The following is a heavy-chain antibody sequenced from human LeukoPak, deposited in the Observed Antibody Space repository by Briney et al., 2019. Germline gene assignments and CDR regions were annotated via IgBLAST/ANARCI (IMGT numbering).Heavy chain of an antibody. CDR2: IWYDGSNK. D-gene: IGHD4-17*01. Sequence: PGGSLRLSCAASGFTFSSYGMHWVRQAPGKGLEWVAVIWYDGSNKYYADSVKGRFTISRDNSKNTLYLQVNSLRAEDTAVYYCAKDISPWSVTPYYFDYWGQGTLVTVSS. CDR3: AKDISPWSVTPYYFDY. CDR1: GFTFSSYG. V-gene: IGHV3-33*06. J-gene: IGHJ4*02.